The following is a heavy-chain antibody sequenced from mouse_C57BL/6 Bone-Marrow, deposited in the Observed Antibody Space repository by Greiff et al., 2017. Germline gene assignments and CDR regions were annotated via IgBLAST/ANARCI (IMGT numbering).Heavy chain of an antibody. D-gene: IGHD2-4*01. J-gene: IGHJ2*01. V-gene: IGHV1-63*01. CDR2: IYPGGGYT. Sequence: VKLVESGAELVRPGTSVKMSFKASGYTFTNYWIGWAKQRPGPGLEWIGDIYPGGGYTNYNEKFKGKATLTADKSSSTAYMQFSSLTSEDSAIYYCARRLRRGSFGYWGQGTTLTVSS. CDR3: ARRLRRGSFGY. CDR1: GYTFTNYW.